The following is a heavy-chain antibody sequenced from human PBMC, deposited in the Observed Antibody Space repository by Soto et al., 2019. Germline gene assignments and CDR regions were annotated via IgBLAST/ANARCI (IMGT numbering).Heavy chain of an antibody. Sequence: GESLKISCKGSGYSFTSYWISWVRQMPGKGLEWMGRIDPSDSYTNYSPSFQGHVTISADKSISTAYLQWSSLKASDTAMYYCARVVGWLQSSHYYYYYGMDVWGQGTTVTVSS. CDR1: GYSFTSYW. J-gene: IGHJ6*02. CDR2: IDPSDSYT. D-gene: IGHD5-12*01. CDR3: ARVVGWLQSSHYYYYYGMDV. V-gene: IGHV5-10-1*01.